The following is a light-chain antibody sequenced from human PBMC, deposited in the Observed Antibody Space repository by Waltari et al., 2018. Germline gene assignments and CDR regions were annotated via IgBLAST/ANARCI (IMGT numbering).Light chain of an antibody. V-gene: IGLV1-40*01. CDR2: VNS. CDR1: SSNIGAGYD. CDR3: QSYDSSLSAV. Sequence: QSVLTQPPSVSGAPGQRVTISCTGSSSNIGAGYDVHWYQQLPGTAPKLLIHVNSNRPSGVPARFSVSKSGTSASLAITGLQAEDEAYYYCQSYDSSLSAVFGGGTKLTVL. J-gene: IGLJ2*01.